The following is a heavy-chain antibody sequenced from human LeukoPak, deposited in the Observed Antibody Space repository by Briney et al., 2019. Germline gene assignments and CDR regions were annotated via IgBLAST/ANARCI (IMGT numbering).Heavy chain of an antibody. Sequence: GRSLRLSCAASGFTFDDYAMHWVRQAPGKGLEWVSGISWNSGSIGYADSVKGQFTISRDNAKNSLYLQMNSLRAEDTALYYCAKARNTRIAAAADPFDYWGQGTLVTVSS. V-gene: IGHV3-9*01. CDR2: ISWNSGSI. CDR1: GFTFDDYA. D-gene: IGHD6-13*01. J-gene: IGHJ4*02. CDR3: AKARNTRIAAAADPFDY.